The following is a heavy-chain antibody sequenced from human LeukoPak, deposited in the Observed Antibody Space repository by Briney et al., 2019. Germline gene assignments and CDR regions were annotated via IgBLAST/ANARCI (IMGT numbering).Heavy chain of an antibody. Sequence: SETLSLTCTVSSGSISSYYWSWIRQPPGKGLEWIGYIYYSGSTNYNPSLKSRVTISVDTSKNQFSLKLSSVTAADTAVYYCARGKTYYDISKDAFDVWGQGTMVTVSS. CDR1: SGSISSYY. CDR3: ARGKTYYDISKDAFDV. J-gene: IGHJ3*01. V-gene: IGHV4-59*01. D-gene: IGHD3-22*01. CDR2: IYYSGST.